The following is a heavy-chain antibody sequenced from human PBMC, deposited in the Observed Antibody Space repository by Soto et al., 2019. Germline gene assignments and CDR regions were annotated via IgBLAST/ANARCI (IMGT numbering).Heavy chain of an antibody. V-gene: IGHV4-59*01. J-gene: IGHJ4*02. CDR3: VRDGAATGSVYLDY. D-gene: IGHD6-13*01. Sequence: SETLSLTCTVSGGSISGYFWSWIRQPPGKGLEWIGYISYSGITNYNSSLKSRVTMSIDTSKNQFSLRLTSVTAADTAVYYCVRDGAATGSVYLDYWGQGTLVTVS. CDR1: GGSISGYF. CDR2: ISYSGIT.